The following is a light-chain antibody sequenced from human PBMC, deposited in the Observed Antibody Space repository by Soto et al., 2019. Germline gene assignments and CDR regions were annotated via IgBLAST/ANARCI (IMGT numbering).Light chain of an antibody. V-gene: IGLV2-8*01. CDR2: EVN. Sequence: QSALTQPPSASGSPGQSVTISCTGTSSDVGGYNFVSWYQQHPGKAPKLMIYEVNKRPSGVPDRFSGSKSGNTASLTVSGLQAEDEADYYCSSYAGSNKVFGGGTKLT. J-gene: IGLJ2*01. CDR1: SSDVGGYNF. CDR3: SSYAGSNKV.